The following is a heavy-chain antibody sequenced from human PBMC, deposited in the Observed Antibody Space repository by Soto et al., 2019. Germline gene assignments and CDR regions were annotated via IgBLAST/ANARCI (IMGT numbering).Heavy chain of an antibody. D-gene: IGHD5-18*01. CDR3: ARAPQPTAMDYDYYYGMDV. V-gene: IGHV4-30-2*01. CDR2: IYHSGST. CDR1: GGSISSGGYS. J-gene: IGHJ6*02. Sequence: SETLSLTCAVSGGSISSGGYSWSWIRQPPGKGLEWIGYIYHSGSTYYNPSLKSRVTISVDRSKNQFSLKLSSVTAADTAVYYCARAPQPTAMDYDYYYGMDVWGQGTTVTVSS.